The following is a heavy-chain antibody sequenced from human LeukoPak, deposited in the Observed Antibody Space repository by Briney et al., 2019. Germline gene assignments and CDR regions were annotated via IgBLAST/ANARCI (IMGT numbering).Heavy chain of an antibody. CDR3: AREAAAGGGGSSLLNWFDP. Sequence: PSETLSLTCTVSGGSISSSSYYWGWIRQPPGKGLEWIGSIYYSGSTYYNPSLKSRVTISVDTSKNQFSLKLSSVTAADTAVYYCAREAAAGGGGSSLLNWFDPWGQGTLVTVSS. D-gene: IGHD6-13*01. J-gene: IGHJ5*02. V-gene: IGHV4-39*07. CDR1: GGSISSSSYY. CDR2: IYYSGST.